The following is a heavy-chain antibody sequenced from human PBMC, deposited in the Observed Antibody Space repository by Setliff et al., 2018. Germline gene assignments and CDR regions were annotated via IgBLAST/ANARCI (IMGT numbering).Heavy chain of an antibody. J-gene: IGHJ5*02. CDR3: ARDNTILGATDH. CDR1: GGSLNSGSYY. V-gene: IGHV4-61*02. CDR2: LHTSGST. Sequence: ASETLSLTCAVSGGSLNSGSYYWSWIRQSTERGLEWLGRLHTSGSTTYNPALNSRVTTSVDTSTNQFSLRLTSLTAADTAVYFCARDNTILGATDHWGQGTLVTVS. D-gene: IGHD1-26*01.